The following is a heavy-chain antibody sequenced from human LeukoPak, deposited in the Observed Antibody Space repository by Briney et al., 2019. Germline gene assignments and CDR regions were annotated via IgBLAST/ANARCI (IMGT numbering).Heavy chain of an antibody. D-gene: IGHD5-18*01. CDR3: AKGELWLIDY. V-gene: IGHV3-30*18. CDR2: ISYDGSNK. CDR1: GFTFRSYG. J-gene: IGHJ4*02. Sequence: QPGGSLRLSCAASGFTFRSYGMHWVRQAPGKGLEWVAVISYDGSNKYYADSVKGRFTISRDNSKNTLYLQMNSLRAEDTAVYYCAKGELWLIDYWGQGTLVTVSS.